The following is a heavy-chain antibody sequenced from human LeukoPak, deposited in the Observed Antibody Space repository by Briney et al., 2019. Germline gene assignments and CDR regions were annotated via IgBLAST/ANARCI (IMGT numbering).Heavy chain of an antibody. CDR2: IYSSGST. CDR1: GLTFSRYA. D-gene: IGHD6-13*01. CDR3: ASRIATAGSVDY. Sequence: GGSLRLSCAVSGLTFSRYAINWVRQAPGKGLEWVSVIYSSGSTYYADSVKGRFTISRDNSKNTLHLQMNTLRAEDTAVYYCASRIATAGSVDYWGQGTLVTVSS. V-gene: IGHV3-53*01. J-gene: IGHJ4*02.